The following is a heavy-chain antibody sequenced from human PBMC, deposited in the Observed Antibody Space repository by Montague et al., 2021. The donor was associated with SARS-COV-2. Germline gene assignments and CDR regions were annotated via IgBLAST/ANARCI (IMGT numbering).Heavy chain of an antibody. CDR3: ARHRNYGDHSLDNWFHP. V-gene: IGHV4-39*01. CDR1: GDSTSCPNCY. D-gene: IGHD4-17*01. Sequence: SETLSLTCTVSGDSTSCPNCYWGWIRQPPGKGLDWIGTIYNSGTTYYNPSLKSRLTISIDTSKNQFSLKLSSVTAADTAVYYCARHRNYGDHSLDNWFHPGGRGTLVTVSS. J-gene: IGHJ5*02. CDR2: IYNSGTT.